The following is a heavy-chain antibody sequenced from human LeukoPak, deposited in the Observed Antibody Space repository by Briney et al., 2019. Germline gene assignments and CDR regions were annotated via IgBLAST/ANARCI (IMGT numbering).Heavy chain of an antibody. CDR2: IYYSGST. D-gene: IGHD3-10*01. V-gene: IGHV4-39*07. CDR1: GGSISSSSHY. J-gene: IGHJ4*02. CDR3: ARGSMVRGVIIKGLNYFDY. Sequence: SETLSLTCTVSGGSISSSSHYWGWIRQPPGKGLEWIGSIYYSGSTYYNPSLKSRVTISVDTSKNQFSLKLSSVTAADTAVYYCARGSMVRGVIIKGLNYFDYWGQGTLVTVSS.